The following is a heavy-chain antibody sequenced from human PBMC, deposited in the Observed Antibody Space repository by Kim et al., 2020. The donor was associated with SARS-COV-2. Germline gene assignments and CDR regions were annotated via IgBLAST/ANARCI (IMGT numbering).Heavy chain of an antibody. D-gene: IGHD3-10*01. Sequence: ASVKVSCKASGDTFTSYFLQWVRQAPGQGLEWMGFINPSGGTASNTQKFQGRVTMTRDTSTSTVYMELSSLRSEDTAVYYCAKTRGSGSYTNGMDVWGQGTTVTVSS. J-gene: IGHJ6*02. CDR1: GDTFTSYF. V-gene: IGHV1-46*01. CDR3: AKTRGSGSYTNGMDV. CDR2: INPSGGTA.